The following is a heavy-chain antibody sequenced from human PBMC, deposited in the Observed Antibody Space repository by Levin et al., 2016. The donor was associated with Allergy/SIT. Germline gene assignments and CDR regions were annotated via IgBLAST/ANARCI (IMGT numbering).Heavy chain of an antibody. CDR3: ARNPAMVTDVSYYFDY. CDR1: GGSFSGYY. V-gene: IGHV4-34*01. CDR2: INHSGST. D-gene: IGHD5-18*01. J-gene: IGHJ4*02. Sequence: SETLSLTCAVYGGSFSGYYWSWIRQPPGKGLEWIGEINHSGSTNYNPSLKSRVTISVDTSKNQFSLKLSSVTAADTAVYYCARNPAMVTDVSYYFDYWGQGTLVTVSS.